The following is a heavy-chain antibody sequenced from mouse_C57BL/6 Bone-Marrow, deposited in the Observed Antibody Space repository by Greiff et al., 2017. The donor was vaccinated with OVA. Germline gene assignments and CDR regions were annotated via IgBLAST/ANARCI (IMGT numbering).Heavy chain of an antibody. J-gene: IGHJ2*01. CDR2: IYPRSGNT. D-gene: IGHD2-10*02. CDR1: GYTFTSYG. CDR3: ARRRYGNYVLDY. V-gene: IGHV1-81*01. Sequence: QVQLQQSGAELARPGASVKLSCKASGYTFTSYGISWVKQRTGQGLEWIGEIYPRSGNTYYNEKFKGKATLTADKSSSTAYMELRSLTSEDSAVYFCARRRYGNYVLDYWGQGTTLTVSS.